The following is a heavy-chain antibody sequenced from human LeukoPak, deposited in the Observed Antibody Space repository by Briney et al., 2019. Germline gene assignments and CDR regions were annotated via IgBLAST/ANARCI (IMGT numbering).Heavy chain of an antibody. CDR1: GYTFTSYY. CDR2: INPNSGGT. Sequence: GASVKVSCKASGYTFTSYYMHWVRQAPGQGLEWMGRINPNSGGTNYAQKFQGRVTMTRDTSISTAYMELSRLRSDDTAVYYCARAHFPPRGVGAPRRFDYWGQGTLVTVSS. CDR3: ARAHFPPRGVGAPRRFDY. J-gene: IGHJ4*02. V-gene: IGHV1-2*06. D-gene: IGHD1-26*01.